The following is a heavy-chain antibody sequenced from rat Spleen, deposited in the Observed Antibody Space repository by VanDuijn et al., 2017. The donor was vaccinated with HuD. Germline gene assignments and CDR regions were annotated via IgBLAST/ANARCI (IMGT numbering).Heavy chain of an antibody. CDR1: GFSLTTHN. Sequence: QVQLKESGPGLVQPSQTLSLSCPVAGFSLTTHNVHWVRQPPGKGLEWMGVIWNSGGTRYNSALKSRLSISKDTSKRQVFLKVNSLQTEDSATYYCARDKGGQLRGFAYWGQGTLVTVSS. D-gene: IGHD1-10*01. J-gene: IGHJ3*01. V-gene: IGHV2-41*01. CDR2: IWNSGGT. CDR3: ARDKGGQLRGFAY.